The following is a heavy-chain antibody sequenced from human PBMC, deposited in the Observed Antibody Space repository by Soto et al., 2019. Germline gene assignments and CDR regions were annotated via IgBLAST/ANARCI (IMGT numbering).Heavy chain of an antibody. CDR2: ISGSGGST. CDR1: GFTFSSYA. CDR3: AKDLPSGTRSIAARGMDY. J-gene: IGHJ4*02. V-gene: IGHV3-23*01. Sequence: GGSLRLSCAASGFTFSSYAMSWVRQAPGKGLEWVSAISGSGGSTYYADSVKGRFTISRDNSKNTLYLQMNSLRAEDTAVYYCAKDLPSGTRSIAARGMDYWGQGTLVTVSS. D-gene: IGHD6-13*01.